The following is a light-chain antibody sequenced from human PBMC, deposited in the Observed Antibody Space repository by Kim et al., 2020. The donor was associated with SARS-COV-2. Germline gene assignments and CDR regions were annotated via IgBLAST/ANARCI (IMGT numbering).Light chain of an antibody. CDR2: QDS. Sequence: VPPGQTASITCSGDKLGDKYACWYQQKPGQSPVLVIYQDSKRPSGIPERFSGSNSGNTATLTISGTQAMDEADYYCQAWDSSTCVFGTGTKVTVL. CDR3: QAWDSSTCV. J-gene: IGLJ1*01. CDR1: KLGDKY. V-gene: IGLV3-1*01.